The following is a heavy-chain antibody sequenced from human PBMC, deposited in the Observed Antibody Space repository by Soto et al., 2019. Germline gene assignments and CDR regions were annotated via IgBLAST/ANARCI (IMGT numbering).Heavy chain of an antibody. CDR2: IWYDGSNK. CDR1: GFTFSSYG. Sequence: GGSLRLSCAASGFTFSSYGMHWVRQAPGKGLEWVAVIWYDGSNKYYADSVKGRFTISGDNSKNTLYLQMNSLRAEDTAVYYCARDGAGYSSSWSILYYYYYYMDVWGKGTTVTVSS. CDR3: ARDGAGYSSSWSILYYYYYYMDV. D-gene: IGHD6-13*01. J-gene: IGHJ6*03. V-gene: IGHV3-33*01.